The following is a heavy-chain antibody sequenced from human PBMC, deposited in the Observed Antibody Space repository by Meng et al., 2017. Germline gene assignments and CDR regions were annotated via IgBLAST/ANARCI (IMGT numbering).Heavy chain of an antibody. D-gene: IGHD2-2*01. Sequence: HVLLPGPARGWVKHPGSLAHASAYSCDSTIGTYGLSWVRLPPGKGLEWIGEVTHSGSTYYNPSLQSRVTISVDLYNNQFSLRLFSVTAADTAVYFCARAQLSRLFDSWGQGALVTVSS. CDR2: VTHSGST. J-gene: IGHJ4*02. CDR1: CDSTIGTYG. V-gene: IGHV4-4*01. CDR3: ARAQLSRLFDS.